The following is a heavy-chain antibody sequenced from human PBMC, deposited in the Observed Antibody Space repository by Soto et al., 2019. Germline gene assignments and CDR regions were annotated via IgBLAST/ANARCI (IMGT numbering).Heavy chain of an antibody. Sequence: QVQLVESGGGVVQPGRSLRLSCAASGFTFSSYAMHWVRQAPGKGLEWVAAISYDGSNKYYADSVKGRFTISRDNSKNTLYLQMNSLRAEDTAVYYCARGNYDSSGYYFDYWGQGTLVTVSS. V-gene: IGHV3-30-3*01. CDR2: ISYDGSNK. CDR3: ARGNYDSSGYYFDY. J-gene: IGHJ4*02. D-gene: IGHD3-22*01. CDR1: GFTFSSYA.